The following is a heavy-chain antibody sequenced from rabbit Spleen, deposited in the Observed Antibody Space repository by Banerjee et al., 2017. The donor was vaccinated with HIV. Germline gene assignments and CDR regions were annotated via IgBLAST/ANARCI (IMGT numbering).Heavy chain of an antibody. V-gene: IGHV1S45*01. D-gene: IGHD3-1*01. CDR2: IYGGDSDT. Sequence: QEQVKETGGGLVQPGGSLTLSCKGSGFDFISNYWICWVRQAPGKRPEWIACIYGGDSDTYYANWAKGRFTISKTSSTTVTLQLTSLTAADTATYFCARGRTTSWDAFDPWGPGTLVTVS. J-gene: IGHJ2*01. CDR3: ARGRTTSWDAFDP. CDR1: GFDFISNYW.